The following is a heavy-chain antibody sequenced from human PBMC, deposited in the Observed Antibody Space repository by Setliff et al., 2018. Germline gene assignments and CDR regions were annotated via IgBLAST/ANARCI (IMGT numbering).Heavy chain of an antibody. CDR2: ISTRNDDT. CDR1: GYTFTSYG. CDR3: ARRSGDRGMTTGWPDDFDY. D-gene: IGHD4-17*01. J-gene: IGHJ4*01. V-gene: IGHV1-18*01. Sequence: GASVKVSCKASGYTFTSYGFSWVRQAPGQGLEWMGWISTRNDDTGYAQKFKGRVTLTTDTSTNTAYMELRSLRSDDTAVYYCARRSGDRGMTTGWPDDFDYWGRGTLVTVSS.